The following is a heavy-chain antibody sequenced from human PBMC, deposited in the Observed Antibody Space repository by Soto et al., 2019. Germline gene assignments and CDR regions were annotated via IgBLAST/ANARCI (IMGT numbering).Heavy chain of an antibody. Sequence: GESLKISCKGSGYSFTSYWIGWVRQMPGKGLEWMGIIYPGDSDTRYSPSFQGQVTISADKSISTAYLQWSSLKASDTAMYYCARHQIRNYENYYYGMDVGGQGTTVTVSS. D-gene: IGHD4-4*01. J-gene: IGHJ6*02. CDR2: IYPGDSDT. CDR3: ARHQIRNYENYYYGMDV. CDR1: GYSFTSYW. V-gene: IGHV5-51*01.